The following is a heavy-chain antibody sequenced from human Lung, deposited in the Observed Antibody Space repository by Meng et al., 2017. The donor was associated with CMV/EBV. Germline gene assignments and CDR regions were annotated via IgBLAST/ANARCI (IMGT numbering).Heavy chain of an antibody. J-gene: IGHJ4*02. CDR3: ASFPPPGKQWLVTDY. CDR2: IYHSGST. CDR1: GGPISSSNW. Sequence: QVPVHGSGPGLVKPSGTWSPTCAVSGGPISSSNWWSWVRQPPGKGLEWIGEIYHSGSTNYNPSLKSRVTISVDKSKNQFSLKLSSVTAADTAVYYCASFPPPGKQWLVTDYWGQGTLVTVSS. D-gene: IGHD6-19*01. V-gene: IGHV4-4*02.